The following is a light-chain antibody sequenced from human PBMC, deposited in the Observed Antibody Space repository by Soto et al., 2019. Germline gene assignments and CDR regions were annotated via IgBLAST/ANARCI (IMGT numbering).Light chain of an antibody. Sequence: EIVMTQSPATLSVSPGDRATLSCGASQSVSSNLAWYQQKPGQAPRLLIYGASTRATGIPARFSGSGSGTEFTLTISSLQSEDFAVHNCQQYNNWPPLTFGGGTKVEIK. V-gene: IGKV3-15*01. CDR2: GAS. J-gene: IGKJ4*01. CDR1: QSVSSN. CDR3: QQYNNWPPLT.